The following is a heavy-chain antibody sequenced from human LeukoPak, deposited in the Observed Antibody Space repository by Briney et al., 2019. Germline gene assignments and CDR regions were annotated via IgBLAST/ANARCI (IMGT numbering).Heavy chain of an antibody. CDR1: GFTVSSNY. CDR2: IYSGGST. V-gene: IGHV3-53*01. D-gene: IGHD2-2*01. J-gene: IGHJ6*01. CDR3: AARVVPAAMPPYYYGMDV. Sequence: AGSLRLSCAASGFTVSSNYMSWVRQAPRKGLEWVSVIYSGGSTYYEDSVNGRFTISRDNSKNTLYLQMNRLRAEDTAVYYCAARVVPAAMPPYYYGMDVWGKGTTVTVSS.